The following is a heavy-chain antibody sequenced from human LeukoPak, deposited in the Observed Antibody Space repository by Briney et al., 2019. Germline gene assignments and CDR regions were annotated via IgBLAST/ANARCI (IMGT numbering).Heavy chain of an antibody. CDR3: ARLKIQLSVGESDY. CDR2: INPNSGGT. CDR1: GYTFTGYY. V-gene: IGHV1-2*02. D-gene: IGHD5-18*01. J-gene: IGHJ4*02. Sequence: ASVKVSCKASGYTFTGYYMHWVRQAPGQGLEWMGWINPNSGGTNYAQKFQGRVTMTRDTSISTAYMELSRLRSDDTAVYYCARLKIQLSVGESDYWGQGTLVTVSS.